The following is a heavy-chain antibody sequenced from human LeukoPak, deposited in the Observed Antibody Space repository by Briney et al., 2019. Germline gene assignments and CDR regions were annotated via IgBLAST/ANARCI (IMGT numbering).Heavy chain of an antibody. CDR2: IVDNGGTT. D-gene: IGHD1-1*01. Sequence: GGSLRLSCAASGFTFSTYAMSWVRQAPGKGLEWVSTIVDNGGTTYYADSVKGRFTISRDNSKNTLYLHMSSLRAEDTAVYYCAKATGPRGDYWGQGTLVTVSS. J-gene: IGHJ4*02. CDR3: AKATGPRGDY. V-gene: IGHV3-23*01. CDR1: GFTFSTYA.